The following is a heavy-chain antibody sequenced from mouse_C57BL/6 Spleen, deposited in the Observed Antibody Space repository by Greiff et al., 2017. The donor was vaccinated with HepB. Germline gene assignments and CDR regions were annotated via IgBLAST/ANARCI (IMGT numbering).Heavy chain of an antibody. CDR1: GFTFSDYG. CDR2: ISSGSSTI. V-gene: IGHV5-17*01. J-gene: IGHJ1*03. CDR3: ARYYYGSIDWYFDV. D-gene: IGHD1-1*01. Sequence: EVQVVDSGGGLVKPGGSLKLSCAASGFTFSDYGMHWVRQAPEKGLEWVAYISSGSSTIYYADTVKGRFTITRDNAKNTTFLQMTSLRSEDTAMYYCARYYYGSIDWYFDVWGTGTTVTVSS.